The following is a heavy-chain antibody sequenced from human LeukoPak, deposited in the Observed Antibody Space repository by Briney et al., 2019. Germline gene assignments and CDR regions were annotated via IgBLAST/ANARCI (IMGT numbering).Heavy chain of an antibody. D-gene: IGHD3-22*01. J-gene: IGHJ4*02. CDR3: ARDNGSSGYY. V-gene: IGHV4-61*02. CDR2: IYTSGST. Sequence: SQTLSLTCTVSGGSISSGSYYWSWIRQPAGKGLEWIGRIYTSGSTNYNPSLKSRVTISVDTSRNQFSLKLSSVTAADTAVYYCARDNGSSGYYWGQGTLVTVSS. CDR1: GGSISSGSYY.